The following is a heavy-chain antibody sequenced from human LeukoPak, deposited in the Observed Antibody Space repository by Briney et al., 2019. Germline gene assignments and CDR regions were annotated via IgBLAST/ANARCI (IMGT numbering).Heavy chain of an antibody. J-gene: IGHJ4*02. V-gene: IGHV3-23*01. CDR2: ISGSGGST. Sequence: GGSLRLSCAASGFTFSNAWMSWVRQAPGKGLEWVSAISGSGGSTYYADSVKGRFTISRDNSKNTLYLQMNSLRAEDTAVYYCAKEPDYGDYFDYWGQGTLVTVSS. CDR1: GFTFSNAW. CDR3: AKEPDYGDYFDY. D-gene: IGHD4-17*01.